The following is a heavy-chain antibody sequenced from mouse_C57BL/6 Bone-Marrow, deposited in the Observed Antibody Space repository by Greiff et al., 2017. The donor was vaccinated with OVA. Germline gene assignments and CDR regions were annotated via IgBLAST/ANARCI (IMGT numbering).Heavy chain of an antibody. CDR3: ARKRELGRDWFAY. CDR2: IYPRSGNT. V-gene: IGHV1-81*01. CDR1: GYTFTSYG. J-gene: IGHJ3*01. Sequence: QVQLQQSGAELARPGASVKLSCKASGYTFTSYGISWVKQRTGQGLEWIGEIYPRSGNTYYNEKFKGKATLTADKSSSTAYMELRSLTSEDSAVYFCARKRELGRDWFAYWGQGTLVTVSA. D-gene: IGHD4-1*01.